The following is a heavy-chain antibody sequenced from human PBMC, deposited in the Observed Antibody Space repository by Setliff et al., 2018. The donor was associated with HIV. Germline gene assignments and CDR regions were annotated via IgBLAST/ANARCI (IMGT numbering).Heavy chain of an antibody. Sequence: GGSLRLSCAASGFTFVSCAMNWVRQAPGKGLEWVSSITGGGVTTYYADSVKGRFTISRDNSKNTLYLQMNSLRAEDTAVYYCARLPQDVRSSIDFWGQGTLVTVSS. CDR3: ARLPQDVRSSIDF. J-gene: IGHJ4*02. V-gene: IGHV3-23*01. D-gene: IGHD6-6*01. CDR1: GFTFVSCA. CDR2: ITGGGVTT.